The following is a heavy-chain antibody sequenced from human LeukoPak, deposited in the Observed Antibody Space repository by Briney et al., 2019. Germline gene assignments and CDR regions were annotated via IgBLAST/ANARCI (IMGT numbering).Heavy chain of an antibody. CDR2: IKQDGGET. V-gene: IGHV3-7*02. CDR3: TSGRGSGY. CDR1: GFNFNNYW. D-gene: IGHD3-10*01. J-gene: IGHJ4*02. Sequence: GGSLRLSCAASGFNFNNYWMTWVRQAPGKELDWVANIKQDGGETYYVGSVKGRFTISRDNAKNSLYLQMNSLRAEDTAVYYCTSGRGSGYWGQGTPVTVSS.